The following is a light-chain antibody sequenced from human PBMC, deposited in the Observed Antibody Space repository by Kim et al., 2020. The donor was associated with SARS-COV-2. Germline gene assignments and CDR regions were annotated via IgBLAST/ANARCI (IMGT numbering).Light chain of an antibody. J-gene: IGKJ4*01. CDR3: QQYYSLPLT. CDR1: QSLYQSYSHRGQ. CDR2: WAS. V-gene: IGKV4-1*01. Sequence: RATVSCKASQSLYQSYSHRGQLAWYQHRPGQAPKLLIYWASTRESGVPDRFSGSGSETDFTLTINDLQPEDAAIYYCQQYYSLPLTFGGGTKLEI.